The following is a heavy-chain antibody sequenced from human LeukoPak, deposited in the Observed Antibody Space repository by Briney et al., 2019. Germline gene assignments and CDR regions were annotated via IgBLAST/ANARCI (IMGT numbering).Heavy chain of an antibody. D-gene: IGHD5-12*01. Sequence: PSQTLSLTCAVSGGSISSGTYSWNWLRQPPGKGLEWVGYICRSGSTYYSPSLKSRVTISVDTSQTQFSLKLSSVTAADTAMYYCARGYSDYPYFFDSWGQGALVTVSS. CDR2: ICRSGST. V-gene: IGHV4-30-2*01. CDR1: GGSISSGTYS. J-gene: IGHJ4*02. CDR3: ARGYSDYPYFFDS.